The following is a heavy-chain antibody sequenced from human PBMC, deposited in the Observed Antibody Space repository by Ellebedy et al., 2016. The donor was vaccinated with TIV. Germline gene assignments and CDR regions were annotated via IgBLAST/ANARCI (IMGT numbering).Heavy chain of an antibody. J-gene: IGHJ4*02. CDR3: TRDLTNIVSGDY. D-gene: IGHD5/OR15-5a*01. V-gene: IGHV1-2*02. CDR1: GYTFTDYY. Sequence: AASVKVSCKTSGYTFTDYYIHWVRQAPGQGLEWMAWINPNSGCTNYAQKFHGRVTVTRDTSTSTAFLELSRLRSDDTAVYYCTRDLTNIVSGDYWGQGTLVTVSS. CDR2: INPNSGCT.